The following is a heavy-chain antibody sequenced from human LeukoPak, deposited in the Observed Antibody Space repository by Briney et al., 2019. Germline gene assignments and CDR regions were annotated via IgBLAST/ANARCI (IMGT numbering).Heavy chain of an antibody. J-gene: IGHJ4*02. D-gene: IGHD1-7*01. CDR1: GYSFSGYW. CDR3: ARQGHWSYND. CDR2: IYPGDSDT. Sequence: GESLKISCQGSGYSFSGYWIAWVRQMPGKGLEWMGIIYPGDSDTRYSPSFQGQVTISADKSISTAYLQWSSLKASDTAMYYCARQGHWSYNDWGQGTLVTVSS. V-gene: IGHV5-51*01.